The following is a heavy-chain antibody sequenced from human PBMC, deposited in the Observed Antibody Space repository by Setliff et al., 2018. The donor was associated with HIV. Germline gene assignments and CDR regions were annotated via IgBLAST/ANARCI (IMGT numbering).Heavy chain of an antibody. CDR1: GFSFGSYW. Sequence: GGSLRLSCVASGFSFGSYWMTWVRQAPGKGLEWVANIKQDAGEIYHRDSVKGRLTLSRDNSKNTVYLQVGSLRPDDTAMYYCARSRPYNSALDYWGQGTLVTVSS. V-gene: IGHV3-7*01. CDR2: IKQDAGEI. D-gene: IGHD6-25*01. J-gene: IGHJ4*02. CDR3: ARSRPYNSALDY.